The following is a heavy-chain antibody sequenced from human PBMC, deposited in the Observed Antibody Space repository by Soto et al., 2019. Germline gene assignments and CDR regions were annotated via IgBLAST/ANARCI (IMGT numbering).Heavy chain of an antibody. V-gene: IGHV4-34*01. Sequence: LARTCAVDGGAFSGDYWGWSRRPPGKGLEWIGEINHTGSTNYNPSLKSRVTISVDTSKNQFSLKLSSVTAADTAVYYCARASRAAPFSRRSWFAARGQGTRVTISS. J-gene: IGHJ5*02. D-gene: IGHD6-6*01. CDR1: GGAFSGDY. CDR2: INHTGST. CDR3: ARASRAAPFSRRSWFAA.